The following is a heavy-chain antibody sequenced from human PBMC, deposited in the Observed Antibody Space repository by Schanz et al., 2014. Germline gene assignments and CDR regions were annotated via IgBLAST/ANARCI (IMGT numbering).Heavy chain of an antibody. CDR1: GFIFGSSV. J-gene: IGHJ4*02. CDR2: ITGASDHI. D-gene: IGHD1-20*01. Sequence: EVQLLESGGGLIQPGGSLRLSCAASGFIFGSSVMAWVRQAPGKGLEWVSGITGASDHIDYAESVKGRFTISRDNSKNTQYLQVDRLRAEDTGVDVCANNWNLDDWGQGTLVTVSS. CDR3: ANNWNLDD. V-gene: IGHV3-23*01.